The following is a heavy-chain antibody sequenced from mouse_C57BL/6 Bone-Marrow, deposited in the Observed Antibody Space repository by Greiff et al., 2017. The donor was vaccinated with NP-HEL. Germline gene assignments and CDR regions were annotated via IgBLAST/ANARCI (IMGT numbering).Heavy chain of an antibody. CDR2: ISDGGSYT. CDR3: ARVITTVVALYYFDY. D-gene: IGHD1-1*01. CDR1: GFTFSSYA. Sequence: EVKLMESGGGLVKPGGSLKLSCAASGFTFSSYAMSWVRQTPEKRLEWVATISDGGSYTYYPDNVKGRFTISRDNAKNNLYLQMSHLKSEDTAMYYCARVITTVVALYYFDYWGQGTTLTVSS. J-gene: IGHJ2*01. V-gene: IGHV5-4*03.